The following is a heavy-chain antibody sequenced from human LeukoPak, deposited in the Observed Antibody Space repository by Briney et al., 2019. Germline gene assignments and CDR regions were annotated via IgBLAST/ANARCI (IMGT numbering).Heavy chain of an antibody. D-gene: IGHD3-22*01. Sequence: GRSLRLSCAASGFTFSSFGMHWVRQAPGKGLEWVAVIWYDGSNKYYADSVKGRFTISRDNSKNTLYLQMNSLRAEDTAVYYCARAEGYYDSSGNDAFDIWGQGTMVTVSS. CDR2: IWYDGSNK. CDR3: ARAEGYYDSSGNDAFDI. J-gene: IGHJ3*02. CDR1: GFTFSSFG. V-gene: IGHV3-33*01.